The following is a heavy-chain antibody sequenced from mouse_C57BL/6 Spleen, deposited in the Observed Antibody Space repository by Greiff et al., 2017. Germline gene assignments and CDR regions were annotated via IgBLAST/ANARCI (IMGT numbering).Heavy chain of an antibody. D-gene: IGHD2-4*01. CDR2: IDPSDSYT. CDR3: ARYDDYDVGLAY. CDR1: GYTFTSYW. V-gene: IGHV1-69*01. J-gene: IGHJ3*01. Sequence: QVQLQQPGAELVMPGASVKLSCKASGYTFTSYWMHWVKQRPGQGLEWIGEIDPSDSYTNYNQKFKGKSTLTVDKSSSTAYMQLSSLTSEDSAVYYCARYDDYDVGLAYWSQGTLVTVSA.